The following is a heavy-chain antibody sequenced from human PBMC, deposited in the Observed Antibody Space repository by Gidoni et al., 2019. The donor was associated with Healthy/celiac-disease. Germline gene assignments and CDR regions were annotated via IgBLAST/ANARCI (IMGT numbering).Heavy chain of an antibody. V-gene: IGHV4-34*01. Sequence: QVQLQQWGAGLLKPSETLSLTCAVYGGSCSGYYWSWIRQPPGKGLEWIGEINHSGSTNYNPSLKSRVTISVDTSKNQFSLKLSSVTAADTAVYYCARGRKVPAAILDYWGQGTLVTVSS. CDR3: ARGRKVPAAILDY. CDR1: GGSCSGYY. D-gene: IGHD2-2*01. CDR2: INHSGST. J-gene: IGHJ4*02.